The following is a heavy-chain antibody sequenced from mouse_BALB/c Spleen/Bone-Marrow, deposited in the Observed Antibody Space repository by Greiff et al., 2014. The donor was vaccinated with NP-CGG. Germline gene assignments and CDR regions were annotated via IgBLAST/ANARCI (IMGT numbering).Heavy chain of an antibody. J-gene: IGHJ4*01. CDR3: ARSLSRYAMDY. D-gene: IGHD6-2*01. CDR1: GYTFTSYY. Sequence: QVQLQQSGLELVKPGASVRISCKASGYTFTSYYIHWVKQRPGQGLEWIGWIYPGNVNTKYNEKFKGKATLTADKSSSTAYMQLSSLTSEDSAVYFCARSLSRYAMDYWGQGTSVPVSS. CDR2: IYPGNVNT. V-gene: IGHV1S56*01.